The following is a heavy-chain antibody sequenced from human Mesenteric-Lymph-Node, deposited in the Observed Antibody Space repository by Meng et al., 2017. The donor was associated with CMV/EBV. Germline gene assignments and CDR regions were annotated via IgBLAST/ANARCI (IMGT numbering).Heavy chain of an antibody. V-gene: IGHV3-7*01. Sequence: GGSLRLSCAASGFTFSNYWMSWVRQAPGKGLEWVANIKEDGSEKYYVDSVKGRFTISRDNAKNSLFLQMNSLRAEDTAVYYCARDDAWSFDSWGQGTLVTVSS. D-gene: IGHD2-15*01. J-gene: IGHJ4*02. CDR3: ARDDAWSFDS. CDR1: GFTFSNYW. CDR2: IKEDGSEK.